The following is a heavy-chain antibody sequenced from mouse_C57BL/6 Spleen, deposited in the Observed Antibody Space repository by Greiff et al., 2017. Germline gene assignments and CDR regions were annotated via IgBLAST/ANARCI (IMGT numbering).Heavy chain of an antibody. D-gene: IGHD3-2*02. CDR3: ARDQGAY. Sequence: DVKLQESGPGLVKPSQSLSLTCSVTGYSITSGYYWNWIRQFPGNKLEWMGYISYDGSNNYNPSLKNRISITRDTSKNQFFLKLNSVTTEDTATYYCARDQGAYWGQGTLVTVSA. CDR2: ISYDGSN. V-gene: IGHV3-6*01. CDR1: GYSITSGYY. J-gene: IGHJ3*01.